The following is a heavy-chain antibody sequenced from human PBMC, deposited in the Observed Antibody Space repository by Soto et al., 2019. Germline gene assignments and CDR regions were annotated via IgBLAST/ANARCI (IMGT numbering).Heavy chain of an antibody. J-gene: IGHJ6*02. CDR3: TTPLRYFVPHYYYYGMDI. CDR1: GFTFSNGW. CDR2: IKSKTDGGTT. Sequence: GGSLRLSCAASGFTFSNGWMSWVRQAPGKGLEWVGRIKSKTDGGTTDYAAPVKGRFTISRDHSKNTLYLQMGSLKTEDTAVYYCTTPLRYFVPHYYYYGMDIWGQGTTVTVSS. D-gene: IGHD3-9*01. V-gene: IGHV3-15*01.